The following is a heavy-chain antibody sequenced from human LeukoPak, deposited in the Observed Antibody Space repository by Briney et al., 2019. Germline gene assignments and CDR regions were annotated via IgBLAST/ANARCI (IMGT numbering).Heavy chain of an antibody. CDR1: GFTFSSYW. CDR3: ARQPMGGGDITYDY. J-gene: IGHJ4*02. D-gene: IGHD3-10*02. CDR2: IKQDGSEK. Sequence: GGSLRLSCAASGFTFSSYWMSWVRQAPGKGLEWVANIKQDGSEKYYVDSVKGRFTISRDNAKNSLYLQMNGLRAEDTAVYYCARQPMGGGDITYDYWGQGTLVTVSS. V-gene: IGHV3-7*01.